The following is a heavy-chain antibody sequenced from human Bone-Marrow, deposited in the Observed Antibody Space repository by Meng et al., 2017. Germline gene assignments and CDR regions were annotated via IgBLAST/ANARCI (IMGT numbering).Heavy chain of an antibody. CDR2: ISYDGSQT. D-gene: IGHD2-21*01. J-gene: IGHJ4*02. Sequence: GESLKISCAASGFTFTSYSMHGVRQAPGKGLDWVAVISYDGSQTHYGDSVKGRFTISRDNSKNTLFLQMNSLRDEDTALYYCARETLVITKGIEHWGQGTLVTVSS. CDR3: ARETLVITKGIEH. V-gene: IGHV3-30*04. CDR1: GFTFTSYS.